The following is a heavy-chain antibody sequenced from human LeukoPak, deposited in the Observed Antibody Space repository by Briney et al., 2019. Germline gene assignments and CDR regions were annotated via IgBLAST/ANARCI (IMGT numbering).Heavy chain of an antibody. CDR2: INHRGST. D-gene: IGHD1-26*01. CDR1: GGSFSDYY. Sequence: SETLSLTCAVYGGSFSDYYWAWFRQPPGKGPEWIAAINHRGSTDYNPSLKSRVTISVDTSKKQFSLELSSVTGADTAVYYCSREEKVGELLADFWGQGTLVTVSS. CDR3: SREEKVGELLADF. V-gene: IGHV4-34*01. J-gene: IGHJ4*02.